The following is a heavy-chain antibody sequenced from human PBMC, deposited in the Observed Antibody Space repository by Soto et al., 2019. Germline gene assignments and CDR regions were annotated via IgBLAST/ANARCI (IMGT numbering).Heavy chain of an antibody. CDR2: VYHNGIM. CDR1: GYSIRSGYY. Sequence: SETLSLTCSVSGYSIRSGYYWGWVRQAPGKGLEWLGSVYHNGIMFHDPSFQSRVTISVDTSKNQFSLNLRSVTAADTAVYYCAALWFGELAFNYWGHGILVTVSS. CDR3: AALWFGELAFNY. J-gene: IGHJ4*01. D-gene: IGHD3-10*01. V-gene: IGHV4-38-2*02.